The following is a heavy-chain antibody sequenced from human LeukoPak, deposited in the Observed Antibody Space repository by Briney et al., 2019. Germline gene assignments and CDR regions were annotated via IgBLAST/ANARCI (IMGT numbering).Heavy chain of an antibody. CDR3: ARDGAYCGGDCPRLDGMDV. CDR2: INPSGGST. J-gene: IGHJ6*02. D-gene: IGHD2-21*02. Sequence: ASVKVSCKASGYTFTSYYMHWVRQAPGQGLEWMGIINPSGGSTNNAQKFQGRVTMTRDTSTSTVYMELSSLRSEDTAVYYCARDGAYCGGDCPRLDGMDVWSQGTTVTVSS. V-gene: IGHV1-46*01. CDR1: GYTFTSYY.